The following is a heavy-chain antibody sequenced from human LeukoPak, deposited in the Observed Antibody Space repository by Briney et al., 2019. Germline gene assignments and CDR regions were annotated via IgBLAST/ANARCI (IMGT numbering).Heavy chain of an antibody. V-gene: IGHV1-2*02. Sequence: GASVKVSCKASGYTFTGYYMHWVRQAPGQGLEWMGWINPNSGGTNYAQKFQGRVTMTRNTSISTAYMEMSSLRSEDTAVYYCARAGGTMVRGVKVWVNWFDPWGQGTLVTVSS. CDR2: INPNSGGT. D-gene: IGHD3-10*01. J-gene: IGHJ5*02. CDR1: GYTFTGYY. CDR3: ARAGGTMVRGVKVWVNWFDP.